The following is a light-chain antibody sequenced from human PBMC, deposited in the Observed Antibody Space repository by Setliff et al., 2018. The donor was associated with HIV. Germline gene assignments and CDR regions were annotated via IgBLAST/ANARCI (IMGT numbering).Light chain of an antibody. V-gene: IGLV2-14*02. CDR3: SSYTSSNSGV. CDR1: SSDVGSYNL. J-gene: IGLJ1*01. Sequence: QSALTQPASVSGSPGQSITISCTGTSSDVGSYNLVSWYQQHPGKAPKLMIYDVSNRPSGVSNRFSGSKSGNPASLTISGLQAEDEADYYCSSYTSSNSGVFGTGTKVTVL. CDR2: DVS.